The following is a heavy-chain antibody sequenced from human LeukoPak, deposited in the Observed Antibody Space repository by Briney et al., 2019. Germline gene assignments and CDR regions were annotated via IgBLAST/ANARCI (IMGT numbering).Heavy chain of an antibody. Sequence: GKSQRLSCVASGFTFSRFNMHWVRQAPGKGLEWVALIWYDGTDTYYADSVKGRFTISRDDSKNTVYLQMNSLRAEDTALYYCARGFLDFDYWGHGTLVTVSS. J-gene: IGHJ4*01. D-gene: IGHD3-3*01. CDR1: GFTFSRFN. CDR3: ARGFLDFDY. V-gene: IGHV3-33*01. CDR2: IWYDGTDT.